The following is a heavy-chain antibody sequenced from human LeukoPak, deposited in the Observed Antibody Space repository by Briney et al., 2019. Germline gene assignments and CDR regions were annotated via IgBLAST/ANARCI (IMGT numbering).Heavy chain of an antibody. CDR2: IRSKANSYAT. V-gene: IGHV3-73*01. J-gene: IGHJ6*03. CDR1: GFTFSGSA. D-gene: IGHD2-2*01. Sequence: GGSLKLSCAASGFTFSGSAMHWVRQASGKGLEWVGRIRSKANSYATAYAASVKGRFTISRDDSKNTAYLQMNSLKTEDTAVYYCTRNRYRSSTSCPRPYYYYYMDVWGKGTTVTVS. CDR3: TRNRYRSSTSCPRPYYYYYMDV.